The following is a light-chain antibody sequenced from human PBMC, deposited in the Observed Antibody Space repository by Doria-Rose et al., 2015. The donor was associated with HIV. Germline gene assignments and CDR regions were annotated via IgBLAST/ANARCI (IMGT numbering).Light chain of an antibody. Sequence: QTVVTQEPSVSGAPGQRVAISRTGSSSNIGAGFDVNWYQQFPGTAPKLLIHGNTNRPSGVPDRFSGSKSGTSASLAISGLRAEDEADYYCQSYDSRLSVYVFGTGTKVTVL. J-gene: IGLJ1*01. CDR1: SSNIGAGFD. CDR3: QSYDSRLSVYV. CDR2: GNT. V-gene: IGLV1-40*01.